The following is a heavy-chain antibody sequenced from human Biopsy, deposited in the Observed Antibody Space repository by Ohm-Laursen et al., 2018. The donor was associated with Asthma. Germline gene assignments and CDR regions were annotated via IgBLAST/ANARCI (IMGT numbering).Heavy chain of an antibody. Sequence: TLSLTCIVSYGPIPSGGHYWTWIRQHPGKGLGWSGFIYYCGSSYYNPSLKSRVSISIDTSKNQFSLKLSSVTAADTAVYYCARAQDYYDSRGYYRSFDYWGQGTLVTVSS. CDR3: ARAQDYYDSRGYYRSFDY. CDR2: IYYCGSS. V-gene: IGHV4-31*03. D-gene: IGHD3-22*01. J-gene: IGHJ4*02. CDR1: YGPIPSGGHY.